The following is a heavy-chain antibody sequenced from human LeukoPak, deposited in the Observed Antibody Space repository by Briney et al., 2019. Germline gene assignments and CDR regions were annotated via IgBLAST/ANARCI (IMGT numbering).Heavy chain of an antibody. D-gene: IGHD2/OR15-2a*01. CDR3: TTELSSILDKFN. J-gene: IGHJ4*02. Sequence: GGSLRLSCAASGFTFSSYAMSWVRQAPGKGLDWVSAISGSGGSTYYADSVKGRFTISRDNSKNTLYLQMNSLRAEDTAVYYCTTELSSILDKFNWGQGTLVTVSS. CDR2: ISGSGGST. V-gene: IGHV3-23*01. CDR1: GFTFSSYA.